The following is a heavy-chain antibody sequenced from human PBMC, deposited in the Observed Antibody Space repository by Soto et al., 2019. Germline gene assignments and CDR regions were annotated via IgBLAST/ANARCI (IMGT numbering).Heavy chain of an antibody. V-gene: IGHV3-72*01. J-gene: IGHJ6*02. Sequence: EVQLVESGGGLVQPGGSLRLSCAASGFTFSDHYMDWVRQAPGKGLEWVGRTRNKANSYTTEYAASVKGRFTISRDDSKTSXXLXMXXLKTEDTAVYYCARDRGEGSSGWLAKDYYYYGMDVWGQGTTVTVSS. D-gene: IGHD6-19*01. CDR2: TRNKANSYTT. CDR3: ARDRGEGSSGWLAKDYYYYGMDV. CDR1: GFTFSDHY.